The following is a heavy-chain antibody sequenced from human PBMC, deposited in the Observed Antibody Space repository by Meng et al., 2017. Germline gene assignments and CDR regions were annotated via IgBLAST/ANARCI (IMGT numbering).Heavy chain of an antibody. D-gene: IGHD2-21*02. CDR2: IIPICGTA. Sequence: SVKVSCKASGGTFSSYAISWVRQAPGQGREWMGGIIPICGTANYAQKFQGRVTITADKSTSTAYMELSSLRSEDTAVYYCATSEGVTRYYYYGMDVWGQGTTVTVSS. V-gene: IGHV1-69*06. CDR1: GGTFSSYA. J-gene: IGHJ6*02. CDR3: ATSEGVTRYYYYGMDV.